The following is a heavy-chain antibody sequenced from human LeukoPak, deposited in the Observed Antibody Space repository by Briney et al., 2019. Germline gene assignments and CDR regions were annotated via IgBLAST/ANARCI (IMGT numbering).Heavy chain of an antibody. CDR2: ISACNGNT. V-gene: IGHV1-18*01. D-gene: IGHD3-3*01. Sequence: ASVKVSCKASGYTFTSYGISWVRQAPGQGLEWMGWISACNGNTNYAQKLQGRVTMTTDTSTSTAYMELRSLRSDDTAVYYCARDRGYDFWSGYWPQGYWGQGTLVTVSS. CDR1: GYTFTSYG. CDR3: ARDRGYDFWSGYWPQGY. J-gene: IGHJ4*02.